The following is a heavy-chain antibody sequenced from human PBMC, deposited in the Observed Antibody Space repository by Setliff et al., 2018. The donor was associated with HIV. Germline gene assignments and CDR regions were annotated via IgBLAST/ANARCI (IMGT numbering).Heavy chain of an antibody. V-gene: IGHV4-39*07. CDR3: ARGGAVSADFDS. D-gene: IGHD3-16*01. J-gene: IGHJ5*01. CDR1: GGSISSSSYY. CDR2: LYYRGTT. Sequence: SETLSLTCTVSGGSISSSSYYWGWIRQPPGKGPEWIGSLYYRGTTYYNPSLKSRVTISTGTSNNQFSLTLSSVTAADTAVYFCARGGAVSADFDSWGQGTLVTVSS.